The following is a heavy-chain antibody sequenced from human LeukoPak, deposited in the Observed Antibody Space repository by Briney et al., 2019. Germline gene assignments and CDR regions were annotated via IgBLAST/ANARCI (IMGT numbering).Heavy chain of an antibody. CDR2: IKQDETEK. V-gene: IGHV3-7*03. J-gene: IGHJ4*02. CDR1: GFTFSNFW. D-gene: IGHD2-15*01. CDR3: AKDLAFTAGKEY. Sequence: PGESLRLSCTASGFTFSNFWMGWVRQAPGKGLEWVANIKQDETEKFYLGSVKGRFTISRDNSKNALYLQMNSLRAEDTAVYYCAKDLAFTAGKEYWGQGTLVTVSS.